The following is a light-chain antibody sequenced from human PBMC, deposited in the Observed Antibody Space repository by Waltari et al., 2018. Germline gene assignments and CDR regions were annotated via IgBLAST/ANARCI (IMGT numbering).Light chain of an antibody. V-gene: IGLV1-44*01. J-gene: IGLJ3*02. Sequence: QSVLTQPPSASGTPGQRVAISCSGTRSNIGSNSVHWYQQLPGTAPKPLTHSNKQRPSGVPDRVSGSKSGTSASLAISGLQSEDEAHYYCAAWDASLNGWVFGGGTKLTVL. CDR2: SNK. CDR1: RSNIGSNS. CDR3: AAWDASLNGWV.